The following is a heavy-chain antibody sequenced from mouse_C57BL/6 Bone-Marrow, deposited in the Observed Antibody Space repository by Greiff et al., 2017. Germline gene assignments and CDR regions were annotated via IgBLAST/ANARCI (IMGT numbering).Heavy chain of an antibody. Sequence: QVQLQQPGTELVKPGASVKLSCKASGYTFTSYWMHWVKQRPGQGLEWIGNINPSSGYTKYNQKFKDKATLTADKSSSTAYMQLSSLTYEDSAVYYCATYSNHYFDYWGQGTTLTVSS. CDR1: GYTFTSYW. V-gene: IGHV1-53*01. CDR3: ATYSNHYFDY. CDR2: INPSSGYT. D-gene: IGHD2-5*01. J-gene: IGHJ2*01.